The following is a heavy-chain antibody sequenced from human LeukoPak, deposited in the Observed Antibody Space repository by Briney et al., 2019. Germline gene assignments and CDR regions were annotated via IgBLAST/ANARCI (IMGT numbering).Heavy chain of an antibody. J-gene: IGHJ4*02. V-gene: IGHV4-38-2*02. CDR3: ARDLHSSSPGNFDY. CDR2: IYHSGST. CDR1: GYSISSGYY. Sequence: SETLSVTCTVSGYSISSGYYWGWIRQHPGKGLEWIGSIYHSGSTYYNPSPKSRVTISVDTSKNQFSLKLSSVTAANTAVYYCARDLHSSSPGNFDYWGQGTLVTVSS. D-gene: IGHD6-6*01.